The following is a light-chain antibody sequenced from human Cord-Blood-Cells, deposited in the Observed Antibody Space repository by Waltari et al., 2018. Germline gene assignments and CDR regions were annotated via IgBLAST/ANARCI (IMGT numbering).Light chain of an antibody. Sequence: QSALTQPASVSGSPGQSITISCTGTSSYVGSYNLVSWYQQHPGKAPKLIIYEVSKRPSGVSNRFSGSKSGNTASLTISGLQAEDEADYYCCSYAGSSTLVFGGGTKLTVL. V-gene: IGLV2-23*02. CDR1: SSYVGSYNL. CDR3: CSYAGSSTLV. CDR2: EVS. J-gene: IGLJ3*02.